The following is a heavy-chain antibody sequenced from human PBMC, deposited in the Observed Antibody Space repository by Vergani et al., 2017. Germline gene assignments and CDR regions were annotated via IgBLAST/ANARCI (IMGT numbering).Heavy chain of an antibody. Sequence: VQLVESGGGLVQPGGSLKLSCAASGFTLSGSAMHWIRQPPGKGLEWIGEINHSGSTNYNPSLKSRVTISVDTSKNQFSLKLSSVTAADTAVYYCARVIEKYYAXGSYYNRYYYGMDVWGQGTTVTVSS. CDR1: GFTLSGSA. CDR2: INHSGST. CDR3: ARVIEKYYAXGSYYNRYYYGMDV. D-gene: IGHD3-10*01. J-gene: IGHJ6*02. V-gene: IGHV4-34*01.